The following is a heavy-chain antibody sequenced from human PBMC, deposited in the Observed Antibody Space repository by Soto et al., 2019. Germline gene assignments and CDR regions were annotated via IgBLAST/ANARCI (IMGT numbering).Heavy chain of an antibody. CDR1: GGHFSSYA. D-gene: IGHD3-22*01. CDR3: ARDKDSSGYYHHYD. Sequence: GGAVKGSCKASGGHFSSYAISWVRQAPGQGLEWMGGIIPIFGTANYAQKFQGRVTLTADKSTSTAHMELSSLRSEDTAVYYCARDKDSSGYYHHYDWGQGTLVTVSS. V-gene: IGHV1-69*06. J-gene: IGHJ4*02. CDR2: IIPIFGTA.